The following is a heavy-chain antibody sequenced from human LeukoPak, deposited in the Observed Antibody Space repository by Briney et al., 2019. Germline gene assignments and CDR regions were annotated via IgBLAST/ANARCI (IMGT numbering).Heavy chain of an antibody. CDR2: ISAYNGNT. V-gene: IGHV1-18*01. CDR1: GYTFTSYG. D-gene: IGHD3-16*01. J-gene: IGHJ4*02. CDR3: ARAPANYGIDDY. Sequence: ASVKVSCKASGYTFTSYGISWVRQAPGQGLEWMGWISAYNGNTNYAQKLQGRVTMTTDTSTNTVYMELSSLRSEDTAVYYCARAPANYGIDDYWGQGTLVTVSS.